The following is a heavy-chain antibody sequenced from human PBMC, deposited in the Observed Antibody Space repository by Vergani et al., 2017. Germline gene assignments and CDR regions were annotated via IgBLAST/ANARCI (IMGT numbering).Heavy chain of an antibody. CDR1: GYTFTGYY. CDR2: INPNSGGT. Sequence: QVQLVQSGAEVKKPGASVKVSCKASGYTFTGYYMHWVRQAPGQGLEWMGWINPNSGGTNYAQKFQGRVTMTRDTSISPAYMELSRLRSDDTAVYYCAGTRRYYDFWSGYYWFDPWGQGTLVTVSS. J-gene: IGHJ5*02. CDR3: AGTRRYYDFWSGYYWFDP. D-gene: IGHD3-3*01. V-gene: IGHV1-2*02.